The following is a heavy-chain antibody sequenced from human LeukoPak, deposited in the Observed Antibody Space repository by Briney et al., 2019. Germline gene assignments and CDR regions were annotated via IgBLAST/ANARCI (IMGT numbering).Heavy chain of an antibody. D-gene: IGHD2-2*01. CDR2: INPKSGGT. CDR3: ARDHCRATSCYEDYYTGLDV. J-gene: IGHJ6*02. Sequence: ASVKVSCKASGYTFTAYYLQWVRLAPGQGLEWMGWINPKSGGTEYAQRFQGRVTMTRDTSTSKAYMELSRLRSDDTAVYYCARDHCRATSCYEDYYTGLDVWGQGTTVTVSS. V-gene: IGHV1-2*02. CDR1: GYTFTAYY.